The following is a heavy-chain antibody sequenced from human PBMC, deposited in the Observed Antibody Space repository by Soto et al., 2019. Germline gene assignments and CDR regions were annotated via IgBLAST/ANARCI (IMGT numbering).Heavy chain of an antibody. CDR2: IIPIFGTP. J-gene: IGHJ6*03. D-gene: IGHD2-15*01. Sequence: SVKVSCKASGGTLTTYAISWVRQAPGQGLAWMGGIIPIFGTPDYAESHQGRLTITADESTNTAYMELSSLTFEDTAVYYCARGAQAGYLKTLTYNDMDVWGRGTTVTVSS. V-gene: IGHV1-69*13. CDR3: ARGAQAGYLKTLTYNDMDV. CDR1: GGTLTTYA.